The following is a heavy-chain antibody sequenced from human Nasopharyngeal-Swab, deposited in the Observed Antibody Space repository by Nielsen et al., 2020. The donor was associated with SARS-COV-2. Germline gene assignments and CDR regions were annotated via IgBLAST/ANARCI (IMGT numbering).Heavy chain of an antibody. CDR2: LSYDGSNK. Sequence: GESLKISCAASGFTFSSYAMHWVRQAPGKGLEWVAVLSYDGSNKYYADSVKGRFTISRDNSKNTLYLQMNSLRAEDTAVYYCARAHSGSYFSAFDIWGQGTMVTVSS. V-gene: IGHV3-30*04. CDR3: ARAHSGSYFSAFDI. CDR1: GFTFSSYA. D-gene: IGHD1-26*01. J-gene: IGHJ3*02.